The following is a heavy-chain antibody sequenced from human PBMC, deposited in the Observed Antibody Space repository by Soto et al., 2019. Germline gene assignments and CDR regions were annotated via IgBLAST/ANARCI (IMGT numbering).Heavy chain of an antibody. Sequence: PGESLKISCKGSGYSYTSYWIGWVRQMPAKGLEWMGIIYPGDSDTRYSPSSQGQVTISADKSISTAYLQWSSLKASDTAMYYCASTSGSYYNYYYYGMDVRGQRTTVTVSS. CDR3: ASTSGSYYNYYYYGMDV. CDR1: GYSYTSYW. V-gene: IGHV5-51*01. D-gene: IGHD3-10*01. J-gene: IGHJ6*02. CDR2: IYPGDSDT.